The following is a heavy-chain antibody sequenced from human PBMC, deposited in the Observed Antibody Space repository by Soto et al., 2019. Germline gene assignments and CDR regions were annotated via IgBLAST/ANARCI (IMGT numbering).Heavy chain of an antibody. D-gene: IGHD5-12*01. J-gene: IGHJ4*02. CDR2: IYYSGST. Sequence: PSETLSLTCTVSGGSISSGDYYWSWIRQPPGKGLEWIGYIYYSGSTYYTPSLKSRVTITVDTSKNQFSLKLSSVTAADTAVYYCASARDGYKNPNPVNYWGQGTLVTVSS. CDR1: GGSISSGDYY. CDR3: ASARDGYKNPNPVNY. V-gene: IGHV4-30-4*01.